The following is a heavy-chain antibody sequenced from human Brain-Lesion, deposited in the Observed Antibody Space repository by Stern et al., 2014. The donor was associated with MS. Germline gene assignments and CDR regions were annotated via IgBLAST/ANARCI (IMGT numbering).Heavy chain of an antibody. Sequence: EVQLVESGGGLVKPGGSLRLSCAASGFTFSDSSMFWVRQAPGKGLEWVSCISSNQHYINYAYSVKGRFTISRENARTSLHLQMHSLRVEDTAVYYCATVSPYTSSWYPFFDNWGQGTRVTVSS. J-gene: IGHJ4*02. V-gene: IGHV3-21*01. CDR3: ATVSPYTSSWYPFFDN. D-gene: IGHD6-13*01. CDR2: ISSNQHYI. CDR1: GFTFSDSS.